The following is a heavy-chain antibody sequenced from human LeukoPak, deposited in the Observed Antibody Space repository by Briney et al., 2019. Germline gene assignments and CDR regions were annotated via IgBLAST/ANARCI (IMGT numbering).Heavy chain of an antibody. J-gene: IGHJ3*02. CDR1: GFTFSSYG. Sequence: GGSLRLSCAASGFTFSSYGMHWVRQAPGKGLEWVAVIWYDGSNKYYADSVKGRFTISRDNSKNTLYLQVNSLRAEDTAVYYCARDPSPSGWDAFDIWGQGTVVTVSS. D-gene: IGHD6-19*01. CDR3: ARDPSPSGWDAFDI. V-gene: IGHV3-33*01. CDR2: IWYDGSNK.